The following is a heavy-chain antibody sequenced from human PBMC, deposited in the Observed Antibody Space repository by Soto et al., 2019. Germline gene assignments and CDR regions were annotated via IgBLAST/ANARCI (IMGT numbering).Heavy chain of an antibody. CDR2: ISYDGSNK. CDR1: GFTFSSYG. Sequence: GGSLRLSCAASGFTFSSYGMHWVRQAPGKGLEWVAVISYDGSNKYYADSVKGRFTISRDNSKNTLYLQMNSLIAEDTAVYYCAKDGYSSRLFPSHFDYWGQGTLVTVSS. J-gene: IGHJ4*02. CDR3: AKDGYSSRLFPSHFDY. D-gene: IGHD6-13*01. V-gene: IGHV3-30*18.